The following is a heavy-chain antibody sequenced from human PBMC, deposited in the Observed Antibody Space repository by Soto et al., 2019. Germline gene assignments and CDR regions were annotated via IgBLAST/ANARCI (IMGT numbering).Heavy chain of an antibody. Sequence: GESLKISCXSSGYSFTSYWIGWVRQMPGKGLEWMGIIYPGDSDARYSPSFQGQVTVSVDTSISTAYLQWSSLKASDTAMYYCARQPDYNILTGYFYYFDYWGQGTLVTVSS. CDR2: IYPGDSDA. CDR3: ARQPDYNILTGYFYYFDY. CDR1: GYSFTSYW. D-gene: IGHD3-9*01. J-gene: IGHJ4*02. V-gene: IGHV5-51*01.